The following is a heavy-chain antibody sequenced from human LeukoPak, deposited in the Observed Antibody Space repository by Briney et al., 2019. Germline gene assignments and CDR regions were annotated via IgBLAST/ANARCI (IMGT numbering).Heavy chain of an antibody. J-gene: IGHJ5*02. CDR2: ISSSSSYI. CDR3: ARAYGSGTLDWFDP. D-gene: IGHD3-10*01. CDR1: GFTFSSYS. Sequence: VGSLRLSCAASGFTFSSYSMNWVRQAPGKGLEWVSSISSSSSYIYYADSVKGRFTISRDNAKNSLYLQMNSLRAEDTAVYYCARAYGSGTLDWFDPWGQGTLVTVSS. V-gene: IGHV3-21*01.